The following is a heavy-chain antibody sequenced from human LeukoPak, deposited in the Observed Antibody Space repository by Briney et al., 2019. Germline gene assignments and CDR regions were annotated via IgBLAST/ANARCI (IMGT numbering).Heavy chain of an antibody. Sequence: SSISSSSNYIYYADSVKGRFTISRDNAKNSLYLQMNSLRAEDTAVYYCARDRAISPYYFDYWGQGTLVTVSS. V-gene: IGHV3-21*01. D-gene: IGHD3-3*01. J-gene: IGHJ4*02. CDR3: ARDRAISPYYFDY. CDR2: ISSSSNYI.